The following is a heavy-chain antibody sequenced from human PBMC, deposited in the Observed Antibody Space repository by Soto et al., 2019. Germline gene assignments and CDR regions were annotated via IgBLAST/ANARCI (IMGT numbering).Heavy chain of an antibody. Sequence: EGQVLESGGGLVQPGGSLRLSCTSSVFTFSSYAMSWVRLAPGKGLEWVSFISASGGSGDTTYYADSVAGSFTISRDNSKNTLYLQMNSLRAEDTAVYYCAKSSGWPGIFDYWGQGTLVTVSS. CDR2: ISASGGSGDTT. V-gene: IGHV3-23*01. D-gene: IGHD6-19*01. CDR3: AKSSGWPGIFDY. J-gene: IGHJ4*02. CDR1: VFTFSSYA.